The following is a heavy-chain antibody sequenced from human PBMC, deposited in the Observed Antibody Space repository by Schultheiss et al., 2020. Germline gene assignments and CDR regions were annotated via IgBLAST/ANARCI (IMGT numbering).Heavy chain of an antibody. CDR3: AKGSGSRWHFES. J-gene: IGHJ4*02. CDR1: GFTFSSYA. V-gene: IGHV3-23*01. Sequence: GGSLRLSCAASGFTFSSYAMSWVRQAPGKGLEWVSAISGSGGSTYYADSVKGRFTISRDNSKNTLYLQMNSLRAEDTAIYYCAKGSGSRWHFESWGQGTLVTVSS. CDR2: ISGSGGST. D-gene: IGHD6-13*01.